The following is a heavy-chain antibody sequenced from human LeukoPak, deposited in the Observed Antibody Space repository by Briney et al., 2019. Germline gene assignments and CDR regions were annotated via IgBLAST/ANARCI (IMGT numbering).Heavy chain of an antibody. CDR2: ISAYNGNT. J-gene: IGHJ4*02. CDR3: ARDVQVVPAAIWTWSVTIFDY. Sequence: ASVKVSCKASGYTSTSYGISWVRQAPGQGLEWRGWISAYNGNTNYAQKLQGRVTMIRDTSTSTVYMELSSLRSEDTAVYYCARDVQVVPAAIWTWSVTIFDYWGQGTLVTVSS. D-gene: IGHD2-2*02. V-gene: IGHV1-18*04. CDR1: GYTSTSYG.